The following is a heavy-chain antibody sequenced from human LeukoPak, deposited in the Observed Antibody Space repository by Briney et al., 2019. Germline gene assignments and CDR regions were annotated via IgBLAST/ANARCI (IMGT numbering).Heavy chain of an antibody. J-gene: IGHJ5*02. V-gene: IGHV1-18*01. CDR1: GYTFTSYG. CDR2: ISAYNGNT. CDR3: ARDRDCGGDCSPGWLDP. Sequence: AASVKVSCKASGYTFTSYGISWVRQAPGQGLEWMGWISAYNGNTNYAQKLQGRVTMTTDTSTSTAYMELRSLRSDDTAVYYCARDRDCGGDCSPGWLDPWGQGTLVTVSS. D-gene: IGHD2-21*02.